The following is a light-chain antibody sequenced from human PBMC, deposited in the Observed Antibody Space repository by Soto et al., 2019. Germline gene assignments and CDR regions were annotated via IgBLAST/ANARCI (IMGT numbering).Light chain of an antibody. CDR2: AAS. V-gene: IGKV1-39*01. CDR1: QSVSSY. J-gene: IGKJ1*01. Sequence: DIQMTQSPSSLSASVGDSVIITCRASQSVSSYLNWYQQKPGKAPKLLIYAASSLQSGVPSRFSGSGSGTDFTLTISSLQPEDFATYYCQQSYSTPQTFGQGTKVEIK. CDR3: QQSYSTPQT.